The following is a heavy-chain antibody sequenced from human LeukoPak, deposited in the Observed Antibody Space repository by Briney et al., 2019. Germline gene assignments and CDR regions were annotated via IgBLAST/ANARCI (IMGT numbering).Heavy chain of an antibody. D-gene: IGHD3-10*01. CDR2: ITHSGST. J-gene: IGHJ4*02. Sequence: LRLSCAASGFTFSSYSMNWVRQAPGKGLEWIVEITHSGSTNYNPSLKSRVTISVDTSKNQFSLKLSSVTAADTAVYYCARDGSGSYYKPDSWGQGTLVTVSS. V-gene: IGHV4-34*01. CDR3: ARDGSGSYYKPDS. CDR1: GFTFSSYS.